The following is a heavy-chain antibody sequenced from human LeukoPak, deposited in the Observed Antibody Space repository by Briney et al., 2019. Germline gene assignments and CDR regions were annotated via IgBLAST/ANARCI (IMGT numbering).Heavy chain of an antibody. Sequence: SVKVSCKASGGTFNSYATSWVRQAPGQGLEWMGGIIPIFGTANYAQKLQGRVTITTDESTSTAYMELSSLRSDDTAVYCCARGGLEVKALDYWGQGTLVTVSS. D-gene: IGHD4-23*01. CDR2: IIPIFGTA. V-gene: IGHV1-69*05. CDR3: ARGGLEVKALDY. J-gene: IGHJ4*02. CDR1: GGTFNSYA.